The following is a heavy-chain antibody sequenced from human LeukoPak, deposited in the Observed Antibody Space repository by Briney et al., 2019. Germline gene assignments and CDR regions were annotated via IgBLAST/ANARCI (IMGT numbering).Heavy chain of an antibody. J-gene: IGHJ6*02. Sequence: PGGSLRLSCAASGFTFSSYSMNWVRQAPGKGLEWVSSISSSSSYIYCADSVKGRFTISRDNAKNSLYLQMNSLRAEDTAVYYCARGPTPGRYYYYGMDVWGQGTTVTVSS. CDR3: ARGPTPGRYYYYGMDV. D-gene: IGHD2-15*01. V-gene: IGHV3-21*01. CDR2: ISSSSSYI. CDR1: GFTFSSYS.